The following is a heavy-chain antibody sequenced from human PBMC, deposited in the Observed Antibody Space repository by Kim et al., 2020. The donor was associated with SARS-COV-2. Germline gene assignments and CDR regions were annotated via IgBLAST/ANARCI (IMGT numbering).Heavy chain of an antibody. Sequence: SETLSLTCAVFGGSFSDFPWTRIRQSSGKGLEWIGEINQGGSTNYNPSLKSRVTISLDTSRNQFSLRVTSVTAADTAIYYCARGRVGVVPSPVLGLGPFWKYHCMDVGGKGATSPSP. CDR3: ARGRVGVVPSPVLGLGPFWKYHCMDV. J-gene: IGHJ6*03. D-gene: IGHD3-3*01. V-gene: IGHV4-34*01. CDR1: GGSFSDFP. CDR2: INQGGST.